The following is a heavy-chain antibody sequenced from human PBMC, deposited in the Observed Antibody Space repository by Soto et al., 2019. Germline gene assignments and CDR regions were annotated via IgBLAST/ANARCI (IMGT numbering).Heavy chain of an antibody. V-gene: IGHV4-59*01. CDR1: GGSISSYY. CDR2: IYYSGST. D-gene: IGHD2-15*01. Sequence: PSETLSLTCTVSGGSISSYYWSWIRQPPGKGLEWIGYIYYSGSTNYNPSLKSRVTISVDTPKNQFSLKLSSVIAAATAVYYCARKGKAATAPWDYWGQGTLVTVS. CDR3: ARKGKAATAPWDY. J-gene: IGHJ4*02.